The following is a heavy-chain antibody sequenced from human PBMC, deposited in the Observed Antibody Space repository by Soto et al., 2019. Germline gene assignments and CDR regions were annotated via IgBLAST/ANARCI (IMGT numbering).Heavy chain of an antibody. J-gene: IGHJ5*02. D-gene: IGHD2-2*01. CDR1: SNTFTNVG. V-gene: IGHV1-18*01. CDR3: ARVIPGAEAWFDP. CDR2: ISAYTDDP. Sequence: GPSGKVSCKASSNTFTNVGVTWVRQAPGQGLEWMGWISAYTDDPNYAQKFQGRVTMTIDTSTSTAYLDLRSLTSDDTAVYYCARVIPGAEAWFDPWGQGTLVTVSS.